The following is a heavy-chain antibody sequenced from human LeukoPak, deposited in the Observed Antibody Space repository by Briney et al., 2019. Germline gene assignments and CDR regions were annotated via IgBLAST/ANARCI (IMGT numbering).Heavy chain of an antibody. D-gene: IGHD4-17*01. CDR3: ARIAVTGYYFDY. J-gene: IGHJ4*02. CDR2: TRNKANSYTT. Sequence: GGSLRLSCAASGFTFGDHYMDWVRQAPGKGLEWVGRTRNKANSYTTEYAASVKGRFTISRDVSKNSLYLQMDSLRTEDTAVYYCARIAVTGYYFDYWGQGTLVTVSS. V-gene: IGHV3-72*01. CDR1: GFTFGDHY.